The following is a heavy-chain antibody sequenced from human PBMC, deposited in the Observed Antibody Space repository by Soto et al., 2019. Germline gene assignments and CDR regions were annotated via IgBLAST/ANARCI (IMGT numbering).Heavy chain of an antibody. CDR2: IYYSGST. CDR1: GGSISSSSYF. CDR3: AKDQDYDSSGYYYRAAAFDI. Sequence: SETLSLTCSVSGGSISSSSYFWGWIRQPPGKGLEWIGSIYYSGSTYYNPSLKSRTTISVDTVKNQFSLKVNSVTAADTAVYYCAKDQDYDSSGYYYRAAAFDIWGQGTMVTV. D-gene: IGHD3-22*01. J-gene: IGHJ3*02. V-gene: IGHV4-39*07.